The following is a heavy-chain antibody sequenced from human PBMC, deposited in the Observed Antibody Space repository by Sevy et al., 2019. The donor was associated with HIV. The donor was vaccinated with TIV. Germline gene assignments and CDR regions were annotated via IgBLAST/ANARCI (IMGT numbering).Heavy chain of an antibody. D-gene: IGHD4-17*01. CDR1: GFTFSAYA. CDR2: ISGSGGTS. Sequence: GGSLRLSCAASGFTFSAYAVHWVRQAPGKALEWVSVISGSGGTSYNADSVQGRFTISRDNSKNTLYLQMNSLRAEDTAVYYCAKTSTVTPWRYYYYGMDVWGQGTTVTVSS. V-gene: IGHV3-23*01. CDR3: AKTSTVTPWRYYYYGMDV. J-gene: IGHJ6*02.